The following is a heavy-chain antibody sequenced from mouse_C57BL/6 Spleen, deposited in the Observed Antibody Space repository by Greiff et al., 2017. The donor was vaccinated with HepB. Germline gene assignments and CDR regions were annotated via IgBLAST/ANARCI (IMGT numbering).Heavy chain of an antibody. D-gene: IGHD1-1*01. Sequence: VMLVESGPGLVQPSQSLSITCTVSGFSLTSYGVHWVRQPPGKGLEWLGVIWSGGSTDYNAAFISRLSISKDNSKSQVFFKMNSLQADDTAIYYCAKNGYGSSYRNAMDYWGQGTSVTVSS. CDR2: IWSGGST. J-gene: IGHJ4*01. CDR3: AKNGYGSSYRNAMDY. CDR1: GFSLTSYG. V-gene: IGHV2-4*01.